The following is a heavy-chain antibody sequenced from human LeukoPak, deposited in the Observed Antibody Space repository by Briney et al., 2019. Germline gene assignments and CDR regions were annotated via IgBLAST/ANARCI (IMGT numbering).Heavy chain of an antibody. V-gene: IGHV1-2*02. D-gene: IGHD3-10*01. J-gene: IGHJ4*02. CDR2: INPNSGGT. CDR3: ARDRRFGDPADY. CDR1: GYTFTGYY. Sequence: ASVKVSCKASGYTFTGYYMHWVRQAPGQGFEWMGWINPNSGGTNYAQKFQGRVTMTRDTSISTAYMELSRLRSDDTAVYYCARDRRFGDPADYWGQGTLVTVSS.